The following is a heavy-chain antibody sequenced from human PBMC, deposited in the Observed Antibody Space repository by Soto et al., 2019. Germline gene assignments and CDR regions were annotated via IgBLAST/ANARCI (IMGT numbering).Heavy chain of an antibody. CDR1: GFTFSSYS. J-gene: IGHJ3*02. CDR3: AKFGYTLDAFDI. D-gene: IGHD6-13*01. Sequence: GGSLSLSCAASGFTFSSYSMSWVRQAPGKGLEWVSAISGSGGSTYYADSVKGRFTISRDNSKNTLYLQMNSLRAEDTAVYYCAKFGYTLDAFDIWGQGTMVTVSS. V-gene: IGHV3-23*01. CDR2: ISGSGGST.